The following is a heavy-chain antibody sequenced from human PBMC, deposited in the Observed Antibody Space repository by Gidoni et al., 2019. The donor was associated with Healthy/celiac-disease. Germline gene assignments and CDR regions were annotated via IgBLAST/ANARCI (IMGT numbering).Heavy chain of an antibody. J-gene: IGHJ3*02. D-gene: IGHD3-22*01. CDR1: SSGYY. Sequence: SSGYYWGWIRQPPGKGLEWIGSIYHSGSTYYNPSLKSRVTISVDTSKNQFSLKLSSVTAADTAVYYCARSAYYYDSSGYYYFDAFDIWGQGTMVTVSS. V-gene: IGHV4-38-2*01. CDR3: ARSAYYYDSSGYYYFDAFDI. CDR2: IYHSGST.